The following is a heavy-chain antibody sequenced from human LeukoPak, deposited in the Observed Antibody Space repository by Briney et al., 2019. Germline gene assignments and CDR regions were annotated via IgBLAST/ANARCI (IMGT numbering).Heavy chain of an antibody. Sequence: GASVKVSCKVSGYTLTELSMHWVRQAPGKGLEWMGGFDPEDGETIYAQKFQGRVTMTEDTSTDTAYMELSSLRSEDTAVYYCATDHRGFKQWPTPPYWYFDLWGRGTLVTVSS. J-gene: IGHJ2*01. V-gene: IGHV1-24*01. CDR3: ATDHRGFKQWPTPPYWYFDL. CDR1: GYTLTELS. CDR2: FDPEDGET. D-gene: IGHD6-19*01.